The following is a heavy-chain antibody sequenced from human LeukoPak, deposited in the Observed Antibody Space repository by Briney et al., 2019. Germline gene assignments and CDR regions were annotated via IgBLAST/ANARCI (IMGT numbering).Heavy chain of an antibody. CDR2: IYDSGST. CDR1: GGSISSYY. V-gene: IGHV4-59*08. Sequence: PSETLSLTCTVSGGSISSYYWSWIRQPPGKGLEWIGYIYDSGSTNYNPSLKSRSTISVDTSNNQFSLKLSSVTAADTAVYYCARRGRNACYFDYWGQETLVTVPS. J-gene: IGHJ4*02. CDR3: ARRGRNACYFDY. D-gene: IGHD2-2*01.